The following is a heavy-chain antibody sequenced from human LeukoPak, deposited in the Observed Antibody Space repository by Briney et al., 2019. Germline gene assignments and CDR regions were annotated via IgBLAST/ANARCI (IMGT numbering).Heavy chain of an antibody. Sequence: PSETLSLTCAVYGGSFSGYYWIWMRQPPGKGLEWIGEINHSGSTNYNPSLKSRVTISVDTSKNQFSLKLSSVTAADTAVYYCARRRSSSSFRYWGQGTLVTVSS. CDR3: ARRRSSSSFRY. D-gene: IGHD6-6*01. CDR1: GGSFSGYY. CDR2: INHSGST. V-gene: IGHV4-34*01. J-gene: IGHJ4*02.